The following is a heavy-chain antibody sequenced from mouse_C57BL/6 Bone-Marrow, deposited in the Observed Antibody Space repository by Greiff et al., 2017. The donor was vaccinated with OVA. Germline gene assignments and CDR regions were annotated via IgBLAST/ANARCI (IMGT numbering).Heavy chain of an antibody. V-gene: IGHV1-72*01. CDR3: ARDYYGSRDWYFDV. CDR2: IDPNSGGT. Sequence: QVHVKQPGAELVKPGASVKLSCKASGYTFTSYWMHWVKQRPGRGLEWIGRIDPNSGGTKYNEKLKSKATLTVDKPSSTAYMQLSSLTSEDSAVYYCARDYYGSRDWYFDVWGTGTTVTVSS. J-gene: IGHJ1*03. CDR1: GYTFTSYW. D-gene: IGHD1-1*01.